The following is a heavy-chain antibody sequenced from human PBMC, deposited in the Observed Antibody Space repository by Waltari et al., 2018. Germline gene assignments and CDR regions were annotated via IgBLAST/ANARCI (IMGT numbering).Heavy chain of an antibody. CDR2: INPSGGST. V-gene: IGHV1-46*01. D-gene: IGHD6-19*01. Sequence: QVQLVQSGAEVKKPGASVKVSCKASGYTFTSYYMHWVRQAPGQGLEWMGIINPSGGSTSYAQKFQGRVTMTRDTSTSTVYMELSSLRSEDTSVYYCARDVGVAVAGPPGYYYDMDVWGKGTTVTVSS. J-gene: IGHJ6*03. CDR3: ARDVGVAVAGPPGYYYDMDV. CDR1: GYTFTSYY.